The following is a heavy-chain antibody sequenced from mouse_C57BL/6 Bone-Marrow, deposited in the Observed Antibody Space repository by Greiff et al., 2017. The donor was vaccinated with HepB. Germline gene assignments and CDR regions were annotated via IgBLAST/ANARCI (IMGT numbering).Heavy chain of an antibody. D-gene: IGHD3-3*01. J-gene: IGHJ4*01. CDR2: IDPNSGGT. Sequence: VQLQESGAELVKPGASVKLSCKASGYTFTSYWMHWVKQRPGRGLEWIGRIDPNSGGTKYNEKFKSKATLTVDKPSSTAYMQLSSLTSEDSAVYYCARQGPSGTGYAMDYWGQGTSVTVSS. CDR1: GYTFTSYW. V-gene: IGHV1-72*01. CDR3: ARQGPSGTGYAMDY.